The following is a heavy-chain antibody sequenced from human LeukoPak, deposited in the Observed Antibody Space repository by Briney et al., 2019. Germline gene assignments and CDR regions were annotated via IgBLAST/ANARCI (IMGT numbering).Heavy chain of an antibody. CDR1: GFTFRDYY. V-gene: IGHV3-11*01. D-gene: IGHD6-13*01. CDR2: ISSSGGVI. J-gene: IGHJ6*02. CDR3: ARHGYSSSWPYCYYAMDG. Sequence: AGSLRLSCAASGFTFRDYYMSWIRQAPGEGLEWVSYISSSGGVIYYADSVKGRFIISRDNAKNSLYLQMNSLRAEDTAVYYCARHGYSSSWPYCYYAMDGWGQGTTVTVSS.